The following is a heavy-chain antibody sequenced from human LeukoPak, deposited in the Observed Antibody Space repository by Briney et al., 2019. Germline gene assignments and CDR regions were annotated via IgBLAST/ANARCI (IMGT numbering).Heavy chain of an antibody. CDR2: TYYSGST. J-gene: IGHJ6*03. CDR1: GCSISIYY. Sequence: SETLSLTCTVSGCSISIYYWSWIRQPPEKALKCIGYTYYSGSTNYNPSLKSRVTISVDTSENQFSMKLSSVTAADTAVSYCARGFETPDYYYYYMDVWGKGTTVTVSS. CDR3: ARGFETPDYYYYYMDV. V-gene: IGHV4-59*01. D-gene: IGHD3-10*01.